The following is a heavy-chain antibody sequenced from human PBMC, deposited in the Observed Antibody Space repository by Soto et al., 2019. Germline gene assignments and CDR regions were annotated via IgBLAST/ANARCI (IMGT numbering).Heavy chain of an antibody. J-gene: IGHJ4*02. V-gene: IGHV4-59*11. CDR3: TRANWYSEY. D-gene: IGHD7-27*01. CDR2: IYYNGNT. CDR1: GGSISNHY. Sequence: QVQLQESGPGLVKPSETLSLTCSVSGGSISNHYWSWIPQPPGKGLEWIGYIYYNGNTNYNPSLKSRGTMSVDTSRNQISLKLTTVTAADTAVYYCTRANWYSEYWGQGTLVTVSS.